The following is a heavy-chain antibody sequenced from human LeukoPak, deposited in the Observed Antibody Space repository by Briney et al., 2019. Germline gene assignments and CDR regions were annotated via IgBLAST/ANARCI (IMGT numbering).Heavy chain of an antibody. J-gene: IGHJ3*02. CDR3: ATRLYYYDSSGYAFDI. D-gene: IGHD3-22*01. Sequence: ASVKVSCKVSGYTLTELSMHWVRQAPGKGLEWMGGFDPEDGETIYAQKFQGRVTMTEDTSTDTAYIELSSLRSEDTAVYYCATRLYYYDSSGYAFDIWGQGTMDTVSS. CDR2: FDPEDGET. CDR1: GYTLTELS. V-gene: IGHV1-24*01.